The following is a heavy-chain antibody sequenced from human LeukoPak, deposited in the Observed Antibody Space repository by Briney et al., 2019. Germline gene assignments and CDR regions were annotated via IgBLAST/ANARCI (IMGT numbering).Heavy chain of an antibody. J-gene: IGHJ4*02. Sequence: GGSLRLSCTASGFTFSSYDMHWVRQATGKGLEWVSGTGTGGDTYYPGSVKGRFTISRENAKNSLYLQMNSLRAGDTAVYYCARADSGSYYPYWGQGTLVTVSS. D-gene: IGHD3-10*01. CDR3: ARADSGSYYPY. CDR2: TGTGGDT. V-gene: IGHV3-13*04. CDR1: GFTFSSYD.